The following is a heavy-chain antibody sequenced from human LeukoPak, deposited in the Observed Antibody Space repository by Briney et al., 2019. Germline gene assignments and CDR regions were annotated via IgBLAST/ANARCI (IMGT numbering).Heavy chain of an antibody. CDR2: IYPGESDT. J-gene: IGHJ4*02. CDR3: ARNRGDNTFDY. CDR1: GYSFPTYW. D-gene: IGHD3-10*01. V-gene: IGHV5-51*01. Sequence: GGSLKISCKGSGYSFPTYWIGWVRQMPGKGLEWMGFIYPGESDTRYSPSFQGQVTISADKSISTAYLQWRSLKASDTAMYYCARNRGDNTFDYWGQGILVTVSS.